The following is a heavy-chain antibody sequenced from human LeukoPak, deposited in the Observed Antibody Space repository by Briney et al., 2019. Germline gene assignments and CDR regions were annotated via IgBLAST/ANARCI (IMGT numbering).Heavy chain of an antibody. CDR1: GLSLSNYY. J-gene: IGHJ4*02. CDR3: AKGTSSSCYSAPNY. Sequence: GGSLRLSCVASGLSLSNYYMIWVRQAPGKGLEWVSGISNTGATTYYANSVKGRFTISRDNSKNTLSLQLNSLRAEDTAVYYCAKGTSSSCYSAPNYWGQGTLVTVSS. D-gene: IGHD2-15*01. CDR2: ISNTGATT. V-gene: IGHV3-23*01.